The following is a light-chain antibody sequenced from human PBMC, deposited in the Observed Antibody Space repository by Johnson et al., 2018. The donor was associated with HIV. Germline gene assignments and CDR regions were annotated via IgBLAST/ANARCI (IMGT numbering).Light chain of an antibody. J-gene: IGLJ1*01. Sequence: QSVLTQPPSVSAAPGQKVTISCSGSSSNIGNNYVSWYQQLPGTAPKLLIYENNKRPSGIPDRFSGPKSGPSATLGIPGLHTGDEADYYCGTWDSTLSAGGVFGTGTKVTVL. V-gene: IGLV1-51*02. CDR2: ENN. CDR3: GTWDSTLSAGGV. CDR1: SSNIGNNY.